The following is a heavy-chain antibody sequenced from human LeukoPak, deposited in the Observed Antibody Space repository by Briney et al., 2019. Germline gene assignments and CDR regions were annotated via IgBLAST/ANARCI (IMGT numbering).Heavy chain of an antibody. CDR2: IYYSGST. CDR3: ARGYYDVVVPAAMAYYFDY. J-gene: IGHJ4*02. V-gene: IGHV4-39*07. Sequence: SETLSLTCTVSGGSISSSSYYWGWIRQPPGKGLEWIGSIYYSGSTYYNPSLKSRVTISVDTSKNQFSLKLSSVTAADTAVYYCARGYYDVVVPAAMAYYFDYWGQGTLVTVSS. D-gene: IGHD2-2*01. CDR1: GGSISSSSYY.